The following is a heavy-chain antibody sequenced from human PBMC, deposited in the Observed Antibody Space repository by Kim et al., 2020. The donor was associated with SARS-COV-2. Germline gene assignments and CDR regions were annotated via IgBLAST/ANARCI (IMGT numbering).Heavy chain of an antibody. D-gene: IGHD2-2*02. Sequence: GGSLRLSCAASGFTFSSYAMHWVRQAPGKGLEWVAVISYDGSNKYYADSVKGRFTISRDNSKNTLYLQMNSLRAEDTAVYYCARDRCSSTSCYTGFGYFQHWGQGTLVTVSS. CDR1: GFTFSSYA. J-gene: IGHJ1*01. CDR3: ARDRCSSTSCYTGFGYFQH. V-gene: IGHV3-30-3*01. CDR2: ISYDGSNK.